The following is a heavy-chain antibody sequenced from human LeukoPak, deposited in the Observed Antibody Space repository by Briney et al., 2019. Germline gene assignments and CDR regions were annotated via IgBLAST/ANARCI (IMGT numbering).Heavy chain of an antibody. CDR3: TRDPLFYTIFGVVPRYYFDY. D-gene: IGHD3-3*01. Sequence: GRSLRLSCTASGFTFGDYAMSWFRQAPGKGLEWVGFIRSKAYGGTTEYAASVKGRFTISRDDSKSIAYLQMNSLKTEDTAVYYCTRDPLFYTIFGVVPRYYFDYWGQGTLVTVSS. CDR2: IRSKAYGGTT. CDR1: GFTFGDYA. V-gene: IGHV3-49*03. J-gene: IGHJ4*02.